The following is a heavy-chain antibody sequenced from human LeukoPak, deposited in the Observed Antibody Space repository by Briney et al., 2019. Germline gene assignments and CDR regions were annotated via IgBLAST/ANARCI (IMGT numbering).Heavy chain of an antibody. V-gene: IGHV3-30-3*01. D-gene: IGHD4-17*01. J-gene: IGHJ4*02. CDR2: ISYDGSNK. CDR3: ARDKNGDYRD. CDR1: GFTFSSYA. Sequence: PGGSLRLSCAASGFTFSSYAMHWVRQAPGKGLEWVAVISYDGSNKYYADSVKGRFTISRDNSKNTLYLQMNSRRAEDTAVYYCARDKNGDYRDWGQGTLVTVSS.